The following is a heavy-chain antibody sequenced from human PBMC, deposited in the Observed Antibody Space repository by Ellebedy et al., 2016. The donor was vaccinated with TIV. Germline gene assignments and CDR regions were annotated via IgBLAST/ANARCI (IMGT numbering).Heavy chain of an antibody. D-gene: IGHD6-19*01. V-gene: IGHV4-38-2*02. CDR3: ARMTSRGFSTPAY. CDR1: QYAIRGGYY. J-gene: IGHJ4*02. Sequence: SETLSLXXSVTQYAIRGGYYWGWIRQTPGKGLVWIGSMFHSGSTYYNPSLRSRVTMSVDTSRNQLSLTLRSVTAADTAIYYCARMTSRGFSTPAYWGQGTLVTVSS. CDR2: MFHSGST.